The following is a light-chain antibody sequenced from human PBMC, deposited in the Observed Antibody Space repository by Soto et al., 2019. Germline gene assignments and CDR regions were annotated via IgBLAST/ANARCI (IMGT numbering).Light chain of an antibody. J-gene: IGKJ5*01. CDR2: DAS. V-gene: IGKV3-11*01. Sequence: EIVLTQSPDTLSLSPGERATLSCRASQSVTTYLAWYQQTPGQAPRLLIYDASNRATGIPARFSGSGSGTDFTLTISSLEPEEFAVYYCQQRSNWPPLISVGQGTRLEIK. CDR3: QQRSNWPPLIS. CDR1: QSVTTY.